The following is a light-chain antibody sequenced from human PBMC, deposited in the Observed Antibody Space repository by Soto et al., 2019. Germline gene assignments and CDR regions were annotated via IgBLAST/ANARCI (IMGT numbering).Light chain of an antibody. J-gene: IGKJ1*01. Sequence: EIVLTQSPATLSLSPGEGASLSCRASQSLSSYLAWYQQKPGQAPRLLIYGASNRATGIPDRFSGSGSGTDFTLTISRLEPEDFAVYYCQQYGSSGTFGQGTKVDIK. V-gene: IGKV3-20*01. CDR1: QSLSSY. CDR3: QQYGSSGT. CDR2: GAS.